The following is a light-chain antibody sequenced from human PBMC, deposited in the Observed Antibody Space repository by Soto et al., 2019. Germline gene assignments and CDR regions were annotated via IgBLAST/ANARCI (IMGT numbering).Light chain of an antibody. J-gene: IGKJ4*01. CDR1: QSVSSSY. CDR3: QQCSNWPPT. V-gene: IGKV3D-20*02. CDR2: GAS. Sequence: EIVLSQSPGTLSLSPGERATLSCRASQSVSSSYLAWYQQKPGQAPRLLIYGASSRATGIPDRFSGSGSGTEFFLNISSLQSEDSAIYYCQQCSNWPPTFGGRTKVDVK.